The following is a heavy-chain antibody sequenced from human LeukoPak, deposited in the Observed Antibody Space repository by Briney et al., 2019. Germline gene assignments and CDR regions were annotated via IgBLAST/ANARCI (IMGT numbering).Heavy chain of an antibody. CDR2: ISAYNGNT. V-gene: IGHV1-18*01. J-gene: IGHJ4*02. Sequence: GASVKVSCKASGYTFTSYGISWVRQAPGQGLEWMGWISAYNGNTNYAQKLQGRVTMTTDTSTSTAYMELRSLRSDDTAVYYCARQTRLICSSTSCFDFDYWGRGTLVTVSS. CDR1: GYTFTSYG. CDR3: ARQTRLICSSTSCFDFDY. D-gene: IGHD2-2*01.